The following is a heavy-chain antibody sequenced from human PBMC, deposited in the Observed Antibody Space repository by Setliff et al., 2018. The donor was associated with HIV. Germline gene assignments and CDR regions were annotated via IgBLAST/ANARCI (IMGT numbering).Heavy chain of an antibody. CDR3: ARDRHSSGLGSYGP. CDR1: GGSFGVYR. J-gene: IGHJ5*02. Sequence: SETLSLTCTISGGSFGVYRWSWIRQSAGRGLEWIGRIDSSGTTDYKPSLKGRVAISVDTSRSQFSLRVTSVAAADTAVYFCARDRHSSGLGSYGPWGPGILVTVSS. CDR2: IDSSGTT. D-gene: IGHD3-10*01. V-gene: IGHV4-4*07.